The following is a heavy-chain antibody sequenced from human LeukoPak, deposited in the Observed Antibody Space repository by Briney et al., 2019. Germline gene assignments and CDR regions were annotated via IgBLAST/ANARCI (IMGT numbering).Heavy chain of an antibody. J-gene: IGHJ4*02. D-gene: IGHD3-3*01. CDR2: ITTSSQV. Sequence: GGSLRLSCAASGFTFSSYSMNWVRQAPGKGLEWVSYITTSSQVYYADSVKGRFSISRDNAKNSLYLQMDSLRAEDTAVYYCASIWSGSLDYWGQGTLVTVSS. CDR3: ASIWSGSLDY. CDR1: GFTFSSYS. V-gene: IGHV3-21*01.